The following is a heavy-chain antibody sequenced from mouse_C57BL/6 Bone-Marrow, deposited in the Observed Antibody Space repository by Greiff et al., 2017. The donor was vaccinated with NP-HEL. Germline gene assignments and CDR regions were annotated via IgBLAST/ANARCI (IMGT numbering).Heavy chain of an antibody. CDR2: IDPSDSYT. V-gene: IGHV1-69*01. Sequence: VQLQQPGAELVMPGASVKLSCKASGYTFTSYWMHWVKQRPGQGLEWIGDIDPSDSYTNYNQKFKGKSTLTVDKSSSTAYMQLSSLTSEDSAVYYCSRLGYDNYAMDYWGQGTSVTVSS. D-gene: IGHD2-3*01. J-gene: IGHJ4*01. CDR1: GYTFTSYW. CDR3: SRLGYDNYAMDY.